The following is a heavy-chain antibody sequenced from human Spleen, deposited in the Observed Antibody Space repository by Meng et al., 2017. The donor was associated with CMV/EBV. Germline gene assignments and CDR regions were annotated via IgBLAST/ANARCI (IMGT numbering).Heavy chain of an antibody. CDR3: ARAMGTGYCSSTSCYDWFDP. V-gene: IGHV3-30-3*01. J-gene: IGHJ5*02. CDR1: GFTFSSYA. Sequence: GESLKISCAASGFTFSSYAMHWVRQAPGKGLEWVAVISYDGSNKYYADSVKGRFTISRDNSKNTLYLQMNSLRAEDTAVYYCARAMGTGYCSSTSCYDWFDPWGQGTLVTVSS. D-gene: IGHD2-2*01. CDR2: ISYDGSNK.